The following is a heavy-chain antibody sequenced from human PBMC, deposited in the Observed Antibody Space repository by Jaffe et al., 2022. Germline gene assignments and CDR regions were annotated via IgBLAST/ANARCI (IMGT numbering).Heavy chain of an antibody. V-gene: IGHV1-2*02. Sequence: QVQLVQSGAEVKKPGASVKVSCKASGYTFTGYFIHWVRQAPGQGPEWMGWINPNSGATLYAQNFQGRVTMTRDTSITTAYMELSRLRSDDTAVYYCARDPYGDYAKYYFDYWGQGTLVTVSS. CDR2: INPNSGAT. J-gene: IGHJ4*02. D-gene: IGHD4-17*01. CDR3: ARDPYGDYAKYYFDY. CDR1: GYTFTGYF.